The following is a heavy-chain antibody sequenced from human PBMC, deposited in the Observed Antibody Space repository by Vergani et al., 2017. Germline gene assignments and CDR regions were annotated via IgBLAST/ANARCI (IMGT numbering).Heavy chain of an antibody. J-gene: IGHJ4*02. V-gene: IGHV3-23*04. CDR3: AGHSEGVVPAALDY. CDR1: GFTFSSSA. Sequence: VQLVESGGGVVQPGRSLRLSCAASGFTFSSSAMHWVRQAPGKGREGVSAISGSGGSTYYAASVKGRFTISRDNSKNTLYLQMNSLRAEDTAVYYCAGHSEGVVPAALDYWGQGTLVTVSS. CDR2: ISGSGGST. D-gene: IGHD2-2*01.